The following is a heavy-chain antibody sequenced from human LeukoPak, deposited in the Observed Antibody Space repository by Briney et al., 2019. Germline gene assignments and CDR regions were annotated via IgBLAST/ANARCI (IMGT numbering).Heavy chain of an antibody. J-gene: IGHJ6*03. V-gene: IGHV3-30*02. CDR3: AKGLVWSGYPRRMDV. CDR1: GFTFSSYG. Sequence: GGSLRLSCAASGFTFSSYGMHWVRQAPGKGLEWVAFIRYDGSNKYYAGSVKGRFTISRDNSKNTLYLQMNSLRAEDTAVYYCAKGLVWSGYPRRMDVWGKGTTVTVSS. CDR2: IRYDGSNK. D-gene: IGHD3-3*01.